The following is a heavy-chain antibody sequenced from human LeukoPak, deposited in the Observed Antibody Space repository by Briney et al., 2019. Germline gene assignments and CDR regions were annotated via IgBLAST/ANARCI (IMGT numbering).Heavy chain of an antibody. CDR3: ASVSTYYDFWSGYTPFDY. D-gene: IGHD3-3*01. J-gene: IGHJ4*02. Sequence: ASVKVSCKASGYTFTSYGISWVRQAPGQGLEWMGWISAYNGNTNYAQKLQGRVTMTTDTSTSTAYMELRSLRSDDTAVYYCASVSTYYDFWSGYTPFDYWGQGTLVTVSS. CDR2: ISAYNGNT. V-gene: IGHV1-18*01. CDR1: GYTFTSYG.